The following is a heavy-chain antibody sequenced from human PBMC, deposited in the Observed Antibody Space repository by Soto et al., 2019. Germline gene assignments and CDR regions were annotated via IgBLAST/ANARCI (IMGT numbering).Heavy chain of an antibody. D-gene: IGHD3-16*02. CDR3: VRIVESGYTIDFDL. CDR2: IYYSGST. CDR1: GGSISSGDHY. V-gene: IGHV4-30-4*01. J-gene: IGHJ2*01. Sequence: QVQLQELGPGLVKPSQTLSLTCTVPGGSISSGDHYWSWIRQPPGKGLEWIGYIYYSGSTNYDPSLQSRVTISVDTSKKQFSLKLTSVTAADTAVYYCVRIVESGYTIDFDLWGRGTLVTVSS.